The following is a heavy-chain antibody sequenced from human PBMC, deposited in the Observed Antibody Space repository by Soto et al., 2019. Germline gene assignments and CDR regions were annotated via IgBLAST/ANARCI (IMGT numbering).Heavy chain of an antibody. CDR2: MNPNSGNT. V-gene: IGHV1-8*01. CDR3: ARAIVVVPAAIPFDP. Sequence: AAVKVSCKASGYTFTSYDINWVRQATGQGLEGMGWMNPNSGNTGYAQKFQGRVTMTRNTSISTAYMELSSLRSEDTAVYYCARAIVVVPAAIPFDPWGQGTMVTVSS. D-gene: IGHD2-2*02. J-gene: IGHJ5*02. CDR1: GYTFTSYD.